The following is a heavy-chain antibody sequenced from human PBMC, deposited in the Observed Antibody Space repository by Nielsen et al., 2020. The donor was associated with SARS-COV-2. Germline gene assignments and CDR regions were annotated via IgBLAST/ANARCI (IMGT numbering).Heavy chain of an antibody. D-gene: IGHD5-12*01. J-gene: IGHJ4*02. CDR1: GYTFSNSW. CDR3: ARLRRYDGYESFAY. Sequence: GESLKISCQASGYTFSNSWIAWVRQMPGKGLEWMGIIFPDDSDTRYSPSFQGQVTISVDKSINTAYLQWNSLKASDTAMYYCARLRRYDGYESFAYWGQGTLITVSS. V-gene: IGHV5-51*01. CDR2: IFPDDSDT.